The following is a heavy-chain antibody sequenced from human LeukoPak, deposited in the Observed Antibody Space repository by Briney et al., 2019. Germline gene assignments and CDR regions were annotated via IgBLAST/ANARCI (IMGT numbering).Heavy chain of an antibody. Sequence: SETLSLTCAVYGGSFSGYYWSWIRQPPGKGLEWIGEINHSGSTNYNLSLKSRVTISVDTSKNQFSLKLSSVTAADTAVYYCARGSVYWGQGTLVTVSS. CDR2: INHSGST. CDR1: GGSFSGYY. CDR3: ARGSVY. J-gene: IGHJ4*02. D-gene: IGHD6-25*01. V-gene: IGHV4-34*01.